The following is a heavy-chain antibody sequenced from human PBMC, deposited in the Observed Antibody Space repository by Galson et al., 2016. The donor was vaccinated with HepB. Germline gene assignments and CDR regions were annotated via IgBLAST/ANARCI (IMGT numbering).Heavy chain of an antibody. Sequence: SLRLSCAASGFSVSSTYLSWVRQAPGKGLEWVSVIFSAGTPYYSASGKGRFSISSDNTKNTLYLQMNNLRAEDKAVYYWARDSGSVSFDYWGQGTLVTVSS. CDR1: GFSVSSTY. V-gene: IGHV3-53*01. J-gene: IGHJ4*02. D-gene: IGHD1-26*01. CDR2: IFSAGTP. CDR3: ARDSGSVSFDY.